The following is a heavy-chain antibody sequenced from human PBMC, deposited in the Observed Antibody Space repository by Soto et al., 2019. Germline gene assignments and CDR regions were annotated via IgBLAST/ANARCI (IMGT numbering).Heavy chain of an antibody. J-gene: IGHJ6*03. D-gene: IGHD3-3*01. CDR2: IYYSGST. Sequence: SETLSLTCTVSGGSISSSSYYWGWIRQPPGKGLEWIGSIYYSGSTYYNLSLKSRVTISVDPSKNQFSLKLSSVTAADTAVYYCGRLVPYYDPRGYYYYYRDVWGKGTTVTVSS. CDR1: GGSISSSSYY. CDR3: GRLVPYYDPRGYYYYYRDV. V-gene: IGHV4-39*01.